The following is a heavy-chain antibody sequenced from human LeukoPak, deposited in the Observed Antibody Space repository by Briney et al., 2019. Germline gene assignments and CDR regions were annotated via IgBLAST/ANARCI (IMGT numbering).Heavy chain of an antibody. CDR3: ARQVVVPYYYGMDV. D-gene: IGHD3-22*01. J-gene: IGHJ6*02. CDR2: IIPIFGTA. CDR1: GGTFISYA. V-gene: IGHV1-69*13. Sequence: ASVKVSCKASGGTFISYAISWVRQAPGQGLEWMGGIIPIFGTANYAQKFQGRVTITADESTSTAYTELSSLRSEDTAVYYCARQVVVPYYYGMDVWGQGTTVTVSS.